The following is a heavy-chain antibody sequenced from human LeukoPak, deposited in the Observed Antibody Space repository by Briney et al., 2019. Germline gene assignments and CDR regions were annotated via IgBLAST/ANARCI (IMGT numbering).Heavy chain of an antibody. Sequence: ASVKVSCKASGYTFTGYYMHWVRQAPGQGLEWMGGIIPIFGTANYAQKFQGRVTITADESTSTAYMELSSLRSEDTAVYYCARVKFGDGYNLGDYYYYYYYMDVWGKGTTVTVSS. CDR2: IIPIFGTA. J-gene: IGHJ6*03. CDR1: GYTFTGYY. CDR3: ARVKFGDGYNLGDYYYYYYYMDV. V-gene: IGHV1-69*13. D-gene: IGHD5-24*01.